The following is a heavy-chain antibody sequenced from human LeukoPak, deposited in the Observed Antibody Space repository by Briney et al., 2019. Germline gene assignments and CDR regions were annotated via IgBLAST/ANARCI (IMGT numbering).Heavy chain of an antibody. CDR2: ISSSSSYI. Sequence: GGSLRLSCAASGFTFSSYAMHWVRQAPGKGLEWVSSISSSSSYIYYADSVKGRFTISRDNAKNSLYLQMNSLRAEDTAVYYCARVSLHELDYWGQGTLVTVSS. CDR1: GFTFSSYA. J-gene: IGHJ4*02. V-gene: IGHV3-21*01. CDR3: ARVSLHELDY. D-gene: IGHD2/OR15-2a*01.